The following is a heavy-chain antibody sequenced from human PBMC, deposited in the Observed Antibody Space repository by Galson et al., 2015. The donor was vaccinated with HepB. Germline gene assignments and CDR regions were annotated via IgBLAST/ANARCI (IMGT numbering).Heavy chain of an antibody. CDR3: ARPSMVRGVIPYYFDY. D-gene: IGHD3-10*01. Sequence: SVKVSCKASGYTFTSYYMHWVRQAPGQGLEWMGIINPSGGSTSYAQKLQGRVTMTRDTSTSTVYMELSSLRSEDTAVYYCARPSMVRGVIPYYFDYWGQGTLVTVSS. V-gene: IGHV1-46*04. J-gene: IGHJ4*02. CDR1: GYTFTSYY. CDR2: INPSGGST.